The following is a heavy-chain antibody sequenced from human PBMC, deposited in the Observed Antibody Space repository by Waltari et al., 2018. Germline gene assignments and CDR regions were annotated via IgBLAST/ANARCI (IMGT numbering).Heavy chain of an antibody. J-gene: IGHJ6*03. CDR3: ARGLGYCSGGSCYPWYYYYYMDV. CDR2: IYHSGST. D-gene: IGHD2-15*01. CDR1: GGSISSGGYS. V-gene: IGHV4-30-2*01. Sequence: QLQLQESGSGLVKPSQTLSLTCAVSGGSISSGGYSWSWIRQPPGKGLDWIGYIYHSGSTYYNPSLKSRVTISVDRSKNQFSLKLSSVTAADTAVYYCARGLGYCSGGSCYPWYYYYYMDVWGKGTTVTVSS.